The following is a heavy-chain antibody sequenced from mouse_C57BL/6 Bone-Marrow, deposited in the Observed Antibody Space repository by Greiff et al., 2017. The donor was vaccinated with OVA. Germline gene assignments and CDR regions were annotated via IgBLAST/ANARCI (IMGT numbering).Heavy chain of an antibody. D-gene: IGHD1-3*01. V-gene: IGHV1-69*01. CDR1: GYNFTSYW. Sequence: QVQLKQPGAELVMPGASVKLSCKASGYNFTSYWMHWVKQRPGQGLEWIGEIDPSDSYTNYNQKFKGKSTLTVDKSSSTAYMQLSSLTSEDSAVYYCARELNYFDYWGQGTTLTVSS. CDR2: IDPSDSYT. J-gene: IGHJ2*01. CDR3: ARELNYFDY.